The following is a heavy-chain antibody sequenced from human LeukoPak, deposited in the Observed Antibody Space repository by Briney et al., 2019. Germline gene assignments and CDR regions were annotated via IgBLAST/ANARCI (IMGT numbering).Heavy chain of an antibody. Sequence: SETLSLTCTVSGVSISSYYWSWIRQPPGKGLEWIGYIYYSGSTNYNPSLKSRVTISVDTSKNQFSLKLSSVTAADTAVYYCARDGRFPPEVLPRYFDSWGQGTLVTVSS. D-gene: IGHD1-14*01. J-gene: IGHJ4*02. CDR3: ARDGRFPPEVLPRYFDS. V-gene: IGHV4-59*01. CDR2: IYYSGST. CDR1: GVSISSYY.